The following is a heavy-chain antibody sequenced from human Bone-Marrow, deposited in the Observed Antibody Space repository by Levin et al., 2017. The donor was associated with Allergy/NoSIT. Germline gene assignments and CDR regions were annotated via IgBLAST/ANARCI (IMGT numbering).Heavy chain of an antibody. J-gene: IGHJ6*02. CDR3: ASRTGRNYYGMDV. CDR1: GGSISSYY. Sequence: ESLKISCTVSGGSISSYYWNWIRQPPGKGLEWIGSVYYSGSIKYNPSLEGRVTISIDTSKSEFALKLNSVTAADTAVYYCASRTGRNYYGMDVWGQGTSVTVSS. D-gene: IGHD1-14*01. V-gene: IGHV4-59*01. CDR2: VYYSGSI.